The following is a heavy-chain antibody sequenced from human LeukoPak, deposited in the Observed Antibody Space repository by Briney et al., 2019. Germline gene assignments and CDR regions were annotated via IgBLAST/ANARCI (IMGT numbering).Heavy chain of an antibody. CDR2: IYYSGST. J-gene: IGHJ4*02. D-gene: IGHD5-24*01. CDR1: GGSISSSSYY. Sequence: PSETLSLTCTVSGGSISSSSYYWGWIRQPPGNGREWIGSIYYSGSTYYNPSLKSRVTISVDTSKNQFSLKLSSVTAADTAVYYCARRRMATINNWGQGTLVTVSS. V-gene: IGHV4-39*01. CDR3: ARRRMATINN.